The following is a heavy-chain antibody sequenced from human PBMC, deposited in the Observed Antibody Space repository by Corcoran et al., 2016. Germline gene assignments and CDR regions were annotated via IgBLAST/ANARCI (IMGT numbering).Heavy chain of an antibody. Sequence: EVQLVQSGAEVKKPGESLKISCKGSGYSFTSYWIGWVRQMPGKGLEWMGIIYPGDSDNRYSPSFQGQVTISADKSISTAYLQWSSLKASDTAMYYCAGGPREVIWAPPLIAVAGTPDYWGQGTLVTVSS. CDR3: AGGPREVIWAPPLIAVAGTPDY. D-gene: IGHD6-19*01. CDR1: GYSFTSYW. V-gene: IGHV5-51*01. J-gene: IGHJ4*02. CDR2: IYPGDSDN.